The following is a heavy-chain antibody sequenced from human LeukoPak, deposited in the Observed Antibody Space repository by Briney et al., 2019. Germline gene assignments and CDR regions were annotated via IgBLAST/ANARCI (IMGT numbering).Heavy chain of an antibody. CDR1: GGSMRSDSSF. CDR3: ARGGFNYGGDFDY. V-gene: IGHV4-61*02. D-gene: IGHD5-24*01. J-gene: IGHJ4*02. Sequence: PSETLSLTCSVSGGSMRSDSSFWSWIRQPAGKGLEWIGRIYATGNTNYNPSLKSRVTISVDTSKNQFSLKLSSVTAADTAVYYCARGGFNYGGDFDYWGQGTLVTVSS. CDR2: IYATGNT.